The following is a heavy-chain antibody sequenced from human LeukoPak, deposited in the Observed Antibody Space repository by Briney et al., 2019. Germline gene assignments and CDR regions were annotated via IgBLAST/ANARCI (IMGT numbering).Heavy chain of an antibody. Sequence: GGSLRLSCAASGFTFSSYETNWVRQAPGKGLEWVSYISSSGSTIYYADSVKGRFIISRDNAKNSLYLQMNSLRAEDTAVYYCAELGITMIGGVWGKGTTITISS. CDR3: AELGITMIGGV. CDR2: ISSSGSTI. V-gene: IGHV3-48*03. J-gene: IGHJ6*04. CDR1: GFTFSSYE. D-gene: IGHD3-10*02.